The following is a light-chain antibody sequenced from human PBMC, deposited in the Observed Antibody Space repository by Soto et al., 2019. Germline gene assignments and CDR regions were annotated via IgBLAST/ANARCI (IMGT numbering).Light chain of an antibody. J-gene: IGLJ2*01. V-gene: IGLV1-44*01. Sequence: QSVLTQPPSASGTPGQRGTISFSGSGSSIGTNTVNWYRQLPGTAPKLLIYDNDQRPSGVPDRFSGSKSGTSASLAISGLQSEDEADYYCAAWDGSLNNVLFGGGTKVTVL. CDR3: AAWDGSLNNVL. CDR2: DND. CDR1: GSSIGTNT.